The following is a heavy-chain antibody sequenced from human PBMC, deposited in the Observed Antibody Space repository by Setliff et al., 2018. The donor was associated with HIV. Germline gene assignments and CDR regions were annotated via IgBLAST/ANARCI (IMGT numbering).Heavy chain of an antibody. CDR2: INPSGGST. CDR3: ARAPLAIVGATTIDY. D-gene: IGHD1-26*01. Sequence: ASVKVSCKASGYTFTSYYMHWVRQAPGQGLEWMGIINPSGGSTSCAQKFQGRVTMTRDTPTSTVYMELSSLRSEDTAVYYCARAPLAIVGATTIDYWGQGTLVTVSS. V-gene: IGHV1-46*01. CDR1: GYTFTSYY. J-gene: IGHJ4*02.